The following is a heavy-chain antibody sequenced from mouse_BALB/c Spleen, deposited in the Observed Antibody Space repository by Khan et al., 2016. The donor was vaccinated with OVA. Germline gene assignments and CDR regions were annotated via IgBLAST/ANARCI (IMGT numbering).Heavy chain of an antibody. CDR1: GYTFTSYD. Sequence: VQLQQSGPELVKPGASVKMSCKASGYTFTSYDMYWVKQKPGQGLEWIGYINPYNDYTKFNEKFKGKATLTSDKSSSTAYMELSSLTSEDSAFXYGARGVLALQTWFAYWGQGTLVTVSA. D-gene: IGHD3-1*01. J-gene: IGHJ3*01. CDR3: ARGVLALQTWFAY. V-gene: IGHV1S136*01. CDR2: INPYNDYT.